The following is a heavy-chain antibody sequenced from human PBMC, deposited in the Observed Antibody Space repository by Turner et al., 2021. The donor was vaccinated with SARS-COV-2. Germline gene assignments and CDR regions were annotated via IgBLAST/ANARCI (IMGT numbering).Heavy chain of an antibody. Sequence: EVQLVESGGGLVQAGGFLRLSCAASGFPFSSYWMSWVRQAPGKGLEWVANIKQDGSEKYYVDSVKGRFTISRDNAKNSLYLQMNSLRAEDTAVYYCARLHTSSWYFDYWGQGTLVTVSS. CDR2: IKQDGSEK. V-gene: IGHV3-7*03. D-gene: IGHD6-13*01. J-gene: IGHJ4*02. CDR1: GFPFSSYW. CDR3: ARLHTSSWYFDY.